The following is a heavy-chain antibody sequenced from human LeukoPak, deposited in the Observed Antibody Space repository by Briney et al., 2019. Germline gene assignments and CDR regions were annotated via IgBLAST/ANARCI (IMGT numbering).Heavy chain of an antibody. CDR1: GFTFSSYA. J-gene: IGHJ4*02. D-gene: IGHD3-9*01. CDR2: ISYDGSNK. V-gene: IGHV3-30*04. Sequence: GGSLRLSCAASGFTFSSYAMHWVRQAPGKGLEWVAVISYDGSNKYYADSVKGRFTISRDNSKNTLYLQMNSLRAEDTAVYYCALGGYFDWLSFDYWGQGTLVTVSS. CDR3: ALGGYFDWLSFDY.